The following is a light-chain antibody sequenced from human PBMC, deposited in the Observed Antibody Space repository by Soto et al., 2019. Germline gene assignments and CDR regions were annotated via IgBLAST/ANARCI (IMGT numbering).Light chain of an antibody. CDR1: QGISTY. CDR2: AAS. CDR3: QNYNGAPWT. Sequence: DIQMTQSPSSLSASVGDRVTITCRASQGISTYLVWYQQKPGTVPKLLIFAASTLQSGVPSRFSGSGSGTDFTLIISSLQPEDVATYYCQNYNGAPWTFGQGTKGEIK. V-gene: IGKV1-27*01. J-gene: IGKJ1*01.